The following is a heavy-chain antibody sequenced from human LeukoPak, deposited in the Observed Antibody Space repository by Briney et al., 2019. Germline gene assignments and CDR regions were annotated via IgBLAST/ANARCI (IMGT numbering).Heavy chain of an antibody. D-gene: IGHD3/OR15-3a*01. CDR1: GFMFAANW. Sequence: GGSLRLSCAASGFMFAANWTSWVRQAPGKGLEWVANIRGDGSDEYYADSVRGRFTISRDNAKNSLYLQMNSLRVDDTAVYFCAALDITKIRDPGYWGQGTLVTVSS. CDR3: AALDITKIRDPGY. CDR2: IRGDGSDE. V-gene: IGHV3-7*01. J-gene: IGHJ4*02.